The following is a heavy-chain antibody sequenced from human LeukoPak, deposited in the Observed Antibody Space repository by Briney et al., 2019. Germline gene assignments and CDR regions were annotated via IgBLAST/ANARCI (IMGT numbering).Heavy chain of an antibody. CDR1: GASISSYY. J-gene: IGHJ4*02. CDR3: ARGRDGS. CDR2: IYYSGST. D-gene: IGHD3-10*01. Sequence: PSETLSLTCTVSGASISSYYWSWIRQPPGKGLEWIGYIYYSGSTNYNPSLKSRVTISVDTSKNQFSLKLSSVTAADTAVYYCARGRDGSWGQGTLVTVSS. V-gene: IGHV4-59*01.